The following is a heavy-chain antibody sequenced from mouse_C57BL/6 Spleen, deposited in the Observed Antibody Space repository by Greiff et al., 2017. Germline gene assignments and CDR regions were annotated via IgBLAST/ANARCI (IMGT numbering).Heavy chain of an antibody. Sequence: QVQLQQSGAELVRPGASVTLSCKASGYTSTDYEMHWVKQTPVHGLEWIGAIDPETGGTAYNQKFKGKAILTADKSSSTAYMELRSLTSEDSAVYYCTRGRNGNYPWYFDVWGTGTTVTVSS. CDR3: TRGRNGNYPWYFDV. J-gene: IGHJ1*03. CDR1: GYTSTDYE. CDR2: IDPETGGT. V-gene: IGHV1-15*01. D-gene: IGHD2-1*01.